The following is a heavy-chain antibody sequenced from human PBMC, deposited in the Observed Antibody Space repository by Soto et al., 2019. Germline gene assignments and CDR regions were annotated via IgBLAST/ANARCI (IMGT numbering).Heavy chain of an antibody. Sequence: QVQLVESGGGVVQPGRSLRLSCAASGFTFSSYAMHWVRQAPGKGLEWVAVISYDGSNKYYADSVKGRFTISRDNSKNTLYLQRNSLRAEDTAVYYCARAPEYSSPTGKRGWFDPWGQGTLVTVSS. CDR2: ISYDGSNK. J-gene: IGHJ5*02. V-gene: IGHV3-30-3*01. CDR3: ARAPEYSSPTGKRGWFDP. D-gene: IGHD6-6*01. CDR1: GFTFSSYA.